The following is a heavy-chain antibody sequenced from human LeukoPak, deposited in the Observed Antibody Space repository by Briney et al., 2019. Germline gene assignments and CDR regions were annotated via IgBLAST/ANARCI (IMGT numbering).Heavy chain of an antibody. CDR1: GFTFRSYA. CDR2: MSGFGCST. D-gene: IGHD2-8*01. V-gene: IGHV3-23*01. Sequence: GGSLRHSCAASGFTFRSYALSWVGPPPPRGRAWVSAMSGFGCSTYYAASVKGRFTISRDNSKNTLYLQMNSLRAEDTAVYYCAKGFSGEYCTNGVCDYYYYYYMDVWGKGTTVTVFS. J-gene: IGHJ6*03. CDR3: AKGFSGEYCTNGVCDYYYYYYMDV.